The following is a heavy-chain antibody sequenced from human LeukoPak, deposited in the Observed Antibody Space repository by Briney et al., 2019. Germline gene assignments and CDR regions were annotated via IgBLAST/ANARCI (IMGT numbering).Heavy chain of an antibody. J-gene: IGHJ1*01. CDR1: GFTFSSNG. CDR2: IWYDGSNK. V-gene: IGHV3-33*01. Sequence: GGSLRLSCAASGFTFSSNGMHWVRQAPGKGLEWVAVIWYDGSNKYYADSVKGRFTISRDNSKNTLYLQMNSLRAEDTAVYYCARARGSYYNGYFQHWGQGTLVTVSS. D-gene: IGHD1-26*01. CDR3: ARARGSYYNGYFQH.